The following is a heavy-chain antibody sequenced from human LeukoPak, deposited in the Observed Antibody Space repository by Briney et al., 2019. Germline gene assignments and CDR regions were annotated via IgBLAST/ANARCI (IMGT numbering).Heavy chain of an antibody. CDR2: IHYSGST. D-gene: IGHD1-7*01. J-gene: IGHJ3*02. Sequence: LETLSLTCSVSGDSISSYSWSWIRQPPGKGLEWIGYIHYSGSTNYNPSLKSRVTISLDTATNQFSLRLSSVTAADTAVYYCATGNYAVGAFDIWGQGTMVTVSS. V-gene: IGHV4-59*01. CDR3: ATGNYAVGAFDI. CDR1: GDSISSYS.